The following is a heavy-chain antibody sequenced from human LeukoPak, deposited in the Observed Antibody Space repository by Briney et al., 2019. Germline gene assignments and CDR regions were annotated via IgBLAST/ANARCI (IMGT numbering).Heavy chain of an antibody. CDR3: ARASLMTRAFDI. CDR2: INSDGSST. Sequence: QSGGSLRLSCAASGFTFSSYWMHWVRQAPGKGLVWVSRINSDGSSTSYADSVKGRFTISRDNAKNTLYLQMNSLRAEDTAVYYCARASLMTRAFDIWGQGTMVTVSS. V-gene: IGHV3-74*01. CDR1: GFTFSSYW. D-gene: IGHD2-8*01. J-gene: IGHJ3*02.